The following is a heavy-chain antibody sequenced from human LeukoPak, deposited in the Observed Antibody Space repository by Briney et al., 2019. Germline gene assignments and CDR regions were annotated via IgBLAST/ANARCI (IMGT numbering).Heavy chain of an antibody. CDR2: IYYSGST. D-gene: IGHD6-13*01. Sequence: PSETLSLTCTVSGGSISSYYWSWIRQPPGKGLEWIGYIYYSGSTNYNPSLKSRVTISVDTSKNQFSLKLGSVTAADTAVYYCARYSSSWYAFDYWGQGTLVTVSS. CDR1: GGSISSYY. CDR3: ARYSSSWYAFDY. V-gene: IGHV4-59*01. J-gene: IGHJ4*02.